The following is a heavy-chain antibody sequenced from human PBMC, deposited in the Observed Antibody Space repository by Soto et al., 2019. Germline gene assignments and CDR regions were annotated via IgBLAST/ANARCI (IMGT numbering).Heavy chain of an antibody. J-gene: IGHJ6*02. Sequence: LRLSCVASGFTFSGSPMHWVRQAPGKGLEYVSGISSDGNSTFHADSVRGRFTTSRDNLKNTLYLQMGSLRVDDMAVYYCARGRIPYGLDVWGQGTAVTVSS. V-gene: IGHV3-64*02. CDR3: ARGRIPYGLDV. CDR2: ISSDGNST. CDR1: GFTFSGSP. D-gene: IGHD2-21*01.